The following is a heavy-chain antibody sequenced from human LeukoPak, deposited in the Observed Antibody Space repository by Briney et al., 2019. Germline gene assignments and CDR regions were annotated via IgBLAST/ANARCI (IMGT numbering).Heavy chain of an antibody. CDR1: GASLSSYY. Sequence: SETLSLTCSVSGASLSSYYWGWLRQSPGKGLEWIGYISDTGKTDSNPSLKSRVNISLDMSKKQFSLKLSSVTAADTAVYYCARLVYCTNGVCSTYYFDYWGQGTLVTVSS. J-gene: IGHJ4*02. D-gene: IGHD2-8*01. V-gene: IGHV4-59*08. CDR3: ARLVYCTNGVCSTYYFDY. CDR2: ISDTGKT.